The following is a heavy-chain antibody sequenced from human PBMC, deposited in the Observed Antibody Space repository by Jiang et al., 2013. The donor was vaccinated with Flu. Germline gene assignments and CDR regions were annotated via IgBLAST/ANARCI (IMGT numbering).Heavy chain of an antibody. J-gene: IGHJ4*02. CDR3: ARGNTIDYVLDY. D-gene: IGHD4-17*01. Sequence: GAEVKKPGASLKISCKTSGYTFTIYYIHWVRQAPGQGLEWMGIINPSGGRTRYAQRFQGRVTMTRDTSTSTVYMELSSLRSEDTAVYYCARGNTIDYVLDYWGQGTLVTVSS. CDR1: GYTFTIYY. CDR2: INPSGGRT. V-gene: IGHV1-46*01.